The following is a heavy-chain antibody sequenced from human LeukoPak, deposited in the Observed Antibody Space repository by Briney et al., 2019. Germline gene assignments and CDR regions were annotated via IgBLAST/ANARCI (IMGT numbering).Heavy chain of an antibody. J-gene: IGHJ3*01. CDR2: SYYRSKWYY. CDR1: GDTVSSNSAA. CDR3: ARGFALDF. V-gene: IGHV6-1*01. Sequence: SQTLSLTCDISGDTVSSNSAAWNWIRQSPSRGLEWLGRSYYRSKWYYDYAVSVKSRITISPDTSKNQFSLQLNSVTADDTAVYYCARGFALDFWGQGTMVTVSS.